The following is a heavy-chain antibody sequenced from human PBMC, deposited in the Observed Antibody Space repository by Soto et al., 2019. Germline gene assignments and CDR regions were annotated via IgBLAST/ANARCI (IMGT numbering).Heavy chain of an antibody. CDR3: ARSGSSRPYFYGMDV. Sequence: SSVKVSCKTSGGAFSSYAITWVRQAPGQGLEWMGGIIPMLATTNYAQKFQGRVTITADESTSTAYMEVSSLRSGDSAVYYCARSGSSRPYFYGMDVWGQGTTVT. J-gene: IGHJ6*02. CDR2: IIPMLATT. D-gene: IGHD3-10*01. CDR1: GGAFSSYA. V-gene: IGHV1-69*13.